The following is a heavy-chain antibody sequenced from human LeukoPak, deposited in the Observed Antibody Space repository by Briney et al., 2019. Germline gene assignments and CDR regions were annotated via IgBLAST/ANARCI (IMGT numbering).Heavy chain of an antibody. CDR1: GFTFSSYE. V-gene: IGHV3-48*03. CDR3: ARDGSSWYGMDV. D-gene: IGHD6-13*01. J-gene: IGHJ6*04. Sequence: GGSLRLSCAASGFTFSSYEMNWVRQAPAKGLEWVSYISSSGSTIYYADSVKGRFTISRDNAKNSLYLQMNSLRAEDTAVYYCARDGSSWYGMDVWGKGTTVTVPS. CDR2: ISSSGSTI.